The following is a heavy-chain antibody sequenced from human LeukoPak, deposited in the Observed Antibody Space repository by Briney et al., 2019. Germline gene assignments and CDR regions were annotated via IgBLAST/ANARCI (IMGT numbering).Heavy chain of an antibody. Sequence: GGSLRLSCAASGFTFSSYSMSWVRQAPGKGLEWVSFIYSDNTHYSDSVRGRFTISRDNSKNTLYLQMNSLRAEDTAVYYCARRAGAYSHPYDYWGQGTLVTVSS. V-gene: IGHV3-53*01. D-gene: IGHD4/OR15-4a*01. CDR1: GFTFSSYS. J-gene: IGHJ4*02. CDR2: IYSDNT. CDR3: ARRAGAYSHPYDY.